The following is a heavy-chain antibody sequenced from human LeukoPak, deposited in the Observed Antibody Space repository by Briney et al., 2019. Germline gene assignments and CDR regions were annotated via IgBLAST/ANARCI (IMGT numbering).Heavy chain of an antibody. J-gene: IGHJ4*02. D-gene: IGHD3-10*01. CDR3: AKVAKYYYGPETYYFFEQ. CDR2: INQDGTEK. Sequence: PGGSLRLSCAASGFTFSSYSMNWVRQAPGKGLEWVANINQDGTEKYYVDSVEGRFTISRDYAKNSLYLQMNSLRVEDTAVYYCAKVAKYYYGPETYYFFEQWGQGTPVTASS. V-gene: IGHV3-7*01. CDR1: GFTFSSYS.